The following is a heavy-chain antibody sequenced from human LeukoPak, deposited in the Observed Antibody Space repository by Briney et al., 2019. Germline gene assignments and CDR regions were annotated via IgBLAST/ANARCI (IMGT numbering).Heavy chain of an antibody. Sequence: ASVKASFKASGSTFTYYYLHWLRQAPGQGLEWMAIINSSGGSTNYAQKFQGRLTVTRDTSTSTVYMELSSLRSEDTAVYYCARPLTSAAGSYEFVYWGQGTLVTVSS. D-gene: IGHD6-13*01. V-gene: IGHV1-46*01. J-gene: IGHJ4*02. CDR1: GSTFTYYY. CDR3: ARPLTSAAGSYEFVY. CDR2: INSSGGST.